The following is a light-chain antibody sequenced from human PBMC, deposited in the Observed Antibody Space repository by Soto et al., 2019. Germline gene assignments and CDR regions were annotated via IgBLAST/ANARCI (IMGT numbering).Light chain of an antibody. J-gene: IGLJ1*01. Sequence: QSALTQPPSASGSPGQTVAISCTGTSSDVGAYNYVSWYQQHPGKAPKLMIYDVIQRPSGVPARFSGSKSGNTASLTVSGLQPEDEADYYCCSYTTSSTYAFGTGTKVTVL. CDR1: SSDVGAYNY. V-gene: IGLV2-8*01. CDR2: DVI. CDR3: CSYTTSSTYA.